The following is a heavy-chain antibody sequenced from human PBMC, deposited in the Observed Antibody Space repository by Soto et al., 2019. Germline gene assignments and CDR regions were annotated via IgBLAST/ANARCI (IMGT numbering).Heavy chain of an antibody. CDR3: AREPGGDCSSTSCYKGYYYYYYGMDV. CDR1: GYTFTSYY. CDR2: INPSSGST. D-gene: IGHD2-2*02. Sequence: ASVKVSCKASGYTFTSYYMHWVRQAPGQGLEWMGIINPSSGSTSYAQKFQGRVTMTRDTSASTVCMELSSLRSEDTAVYYCAREPGGDCSSTSCYKGYYYYYYGMDVWGQGTTVTVSS. J-gene: IGHJ6*02. V-gene: IGHV1-46*01.